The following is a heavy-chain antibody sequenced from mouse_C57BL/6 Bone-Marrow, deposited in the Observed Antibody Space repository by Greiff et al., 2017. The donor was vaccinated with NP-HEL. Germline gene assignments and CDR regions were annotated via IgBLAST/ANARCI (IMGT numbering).Heavy chain of an antibody. CDR3: ARPYYGSSHWYFDV. CDR1: GFSLTSYG. V-gene: IGHV2-2*01. D-gene: IGHD1-1*01. Sequence: VKLVESGPGPVQPSQSLSITCTVSGFSLTSYGVHWVRQSPGKGLEWLGVIWSGGSTDYNAAFISRLSISKDNSKGQVFFKMNSLQADDTAIYYCARPYYGSSHWYFDVWGTGTTVTVSS. J-gene: IGHJ1*03. CDR2: IWSGGST.